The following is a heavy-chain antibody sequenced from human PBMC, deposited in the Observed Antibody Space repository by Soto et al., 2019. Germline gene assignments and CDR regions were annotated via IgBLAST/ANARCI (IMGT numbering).Heavy chain of an antibody. J-gene: IGHJ5*02. CDR1: GFTFSSYA. V-gene: IGHV3-64*01. CDR2: ISSNGGST. Sequence: EVQLVESGGGLVQPGGSLRLSCAASGFTFSSYAMHWVRQALGKGLEYVSVISSNGGSTYYANSVKGRFTISRDNSKNTLSIQMGSLRAEDMAVYYCARGRIAALRGWSAAVFDTWGQGTLVTVSS. CDR3: ARGRIAALRGWSAAVFDT. D-gene: IGHD6-6*01.